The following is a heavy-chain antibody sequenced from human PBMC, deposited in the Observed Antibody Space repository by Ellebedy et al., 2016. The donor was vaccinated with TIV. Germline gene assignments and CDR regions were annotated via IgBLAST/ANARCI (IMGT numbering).Heavy chain of an antibody. CDR3: VRTSSSTWSTPYFDF. CDR2: IGIDDSTI. D-gene: IGHD2-2*01. V-gene: IGHV3-48*01. J-gene: IGHJ4*02. Sequence: PGGSLRLSCAASGFIFTTYPMTWVRQAPGKGLEWISFIGIDDSTILYADSVRGRFTISRDNAESSLFLQMNTLRPDDTAVYFCVRTSSSTWSTPYFDFWGQGTLVTVS. CDR1: GFIFTTYP.